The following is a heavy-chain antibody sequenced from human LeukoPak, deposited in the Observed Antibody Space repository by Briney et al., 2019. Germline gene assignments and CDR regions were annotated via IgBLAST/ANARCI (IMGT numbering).Heavy chain of an antibody. J-gene: IGHJ4*02. D-gene: IGHD6-13*01. V-gene: IGHV4-59*01. CDR1: GGSISSYY. CDR3: ARGVYIAAAQYGY. Sequence: PSETLTLTCTVSGGSISSYYWSWIRQPPGKGLEWIGYIYYSGTTNYNPSLKSRVTVSVDTSKNQFSLKLSSVTAADTAVYYCARGVYIAAAQYGYWGQGTLVTVSS. CDR2: IYYSGTT.